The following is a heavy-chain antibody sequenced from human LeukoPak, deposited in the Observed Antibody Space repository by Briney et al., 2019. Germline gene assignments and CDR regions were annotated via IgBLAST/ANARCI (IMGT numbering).Heavy chain of an antibody. Sequence: SETLSLTCAVYGGSFSGYYWSLIRQPPGKGLEWIGESNHSGSTNYNPSLKSRVTISVDTSKNQFSLKLSSVTAADTAVYYCARRRDGYNWSGYFDYWGQGTLVTVSS. V-gene: IGHV4-34*01. J-gene: IGHJ4*02. CDR3: ARRRDGYNWSGYFDY. D-gene: IGHD5-24*01. CDR2: SNHSGST. CDR1: GGSFSGYY.